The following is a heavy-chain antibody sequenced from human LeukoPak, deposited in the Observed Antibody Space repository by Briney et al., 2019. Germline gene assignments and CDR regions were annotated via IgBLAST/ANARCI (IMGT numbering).Heavy chain of an antibody. V-gene: IGHV1-69*06. CDR1: GGTFSSYA. CDR3: ASGPSGVRGVSKKYYYYYYMDV. D-gene: IGHD3-10*01. Sequence: ASVKVSCKASGGTFSSYAISWVRQAPGQGLEWMGGIIPIFGTANYAQKFQGRVTITADKSTSTAYMELSSLRSEDTAVYYCASGPSGVRGVSKKYYYYYYMDVWGKGTTVTVSS. J-gene: IGHJ6*03. CDR2: IIPIFGTA.